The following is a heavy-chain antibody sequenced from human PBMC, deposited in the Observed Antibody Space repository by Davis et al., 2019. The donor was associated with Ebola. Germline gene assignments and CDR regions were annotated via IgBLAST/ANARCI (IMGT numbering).Heavy chain of an antibody. V-gene: IGHV3-73*01. CDR3: TRSCGGDCERDY. D-gene: IGHD2-21*02. J-gene: IGHJ4*02. CDR1: GFTFSGSA. CDR2: IRSKANSYAT. Sequence: PGGSLRLSCAASGFTFSGSAMHRVRQASGKGLEWVGRIRSKANSYATAYAASVKGRFTISRDDSKNTAYLQMNSLKTEDTAVYYCTRSCGGDCERDYWGQGTLVTVSS.